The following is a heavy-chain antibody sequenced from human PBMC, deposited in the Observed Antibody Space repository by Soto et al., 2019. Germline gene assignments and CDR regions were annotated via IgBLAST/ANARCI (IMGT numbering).Heavy chain of an antibody. Sequence: HPGGSLRLSCAASGFTFSSHWMSWVRQAPGKGLEWVANIKQDGSEKYYVDSVKGRFTISRDNAKNSLCLQMNSLRAEDTAVYYCARALIYYDILTGYYGYYYYYGMDVWGQGTTVTVSS. V-gene: IGHV3-7*01. D-gene: IGHD3-9*01. J-gene: IGHJ6*02. CDR2: IKQDGSEK. CDR1: GFTFSSHW. CDR3: ARALIYYDILTGYYGYYYYYGMDV.